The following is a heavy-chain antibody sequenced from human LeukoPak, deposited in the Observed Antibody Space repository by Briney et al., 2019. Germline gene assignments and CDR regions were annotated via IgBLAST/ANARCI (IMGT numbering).Heavy chain of an antibody. D-gene: IGHD4-17*01. J-gene: IGHJ3*02. V-gene: IGHV4-59*08. CDR1: GGSTSSYY. Sequence: PSETLSLTCTVSGGSTSSYYWSWIRQPPGKGLEWIGYLYYSGSTNYNPSLKSRVTISVDTSKNQFSLKLSSVTAADTAVYCCARHRGYGDKTDAFDIWGQGTMVTVSS. CDR3: ARHRGYGDKTDAFDI. CDR2: LYYSGST.